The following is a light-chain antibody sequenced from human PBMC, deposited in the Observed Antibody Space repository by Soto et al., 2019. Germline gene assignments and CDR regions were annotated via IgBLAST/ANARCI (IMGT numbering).Light chain of an antibody. J-gene: IGKJ3*01. V-gene: IGKV3-15*01. CDR3: QHYNSYSEFS. CDR1: QSVSSN. Sequence: EIVMTQSPATLSVSPGERATLSCRASQSVSSNLAWYQQKPGQAPRLIIYGASTRATGIPARFSGSGSGTEFTLTISSLQSEDFANYYCQHYNSYSEFSFGPGTKVDIK. CDR2: GAS.